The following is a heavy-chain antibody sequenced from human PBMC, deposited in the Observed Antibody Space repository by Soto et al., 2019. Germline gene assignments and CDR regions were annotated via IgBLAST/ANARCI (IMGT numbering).Heavy chain of an antibody. CDR3: ARDQRWDYDIGSGYSQGFDN. J-gene: IGHJ4*02. CDR2: INVANGNT. Sequence: QVQLVQSGSEVKKPGASVKVSCKASGYTFSMYVIHWVRQAPGQRPEWMGWINVANGNTKTSQKVMGRVTITRDTTASTIYMEPSSLGYEDTAVYYCARDQRWDYDIGSGYSQGFDNWGQGTLVTVSS. V-gene: IGHV1-3*01. D-gene: IGHD3-3*01. CDR1: GYTFSMYV.